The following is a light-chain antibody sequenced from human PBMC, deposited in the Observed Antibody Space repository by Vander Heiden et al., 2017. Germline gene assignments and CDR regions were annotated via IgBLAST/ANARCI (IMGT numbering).Light chain of an antibody. J-gene: IGKJ4*01. V-gene: IGKV2-28*01. Sequence: DIVMTQSPLSLPVTPGEPASISCRSSQSLLHSNGYNFLDWYLQKPGQSPQLLIYLGSNRASGVPDRFSGSGSGTDFTLKISRVEAEDVGVYYCMRALQIPSTFGGGTKVEIK. CDR2: LGS. CDR3: MRALQIPST. CDR1: QSLLHSNGYNF.